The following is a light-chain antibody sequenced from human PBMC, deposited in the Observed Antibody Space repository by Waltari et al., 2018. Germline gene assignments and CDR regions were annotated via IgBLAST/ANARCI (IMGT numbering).Light chain of an antibody. CDR1: QSLLHSNGNTY. CDR2: KVS. CDR3: MQGTHFPLT. V-gene: IGKV2-30*02. Sequence: DVVIIQSPLSLSITPGQPASMTCRSSQSLLHSNGNTYLSWFLQKPGQPPRRLIYKVSNRDSGVPDRFSGSGAGTDFTLEISRVEAEDVGVYYCMQGTHFPLTFGGGTKVDIK. J-gene: IGKJ4*01.